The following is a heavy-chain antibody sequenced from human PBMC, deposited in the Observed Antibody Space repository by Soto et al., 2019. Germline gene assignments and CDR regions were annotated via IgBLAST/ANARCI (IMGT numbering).Heavy chain of an antibody. CDR3: ARCCAHDSASYCSSDRLDY. Sequence: WETRRRSWSASGFAFNNNCISWVRQAPGKGLEWVATVDHDGSAKYYVDSVNGRFTVSRDHAKNSLYVQMNSLRGEDTAVYYCARCCAHDSASYCSSDRLDYWGQGTLFTVSS. J-gene: IGHJ4*02. CDR2: VDHDGSAK. V-gene: IGHV3-7*01. D-gene: IGHD3-22*01. CDR1: GFAFNNNC.